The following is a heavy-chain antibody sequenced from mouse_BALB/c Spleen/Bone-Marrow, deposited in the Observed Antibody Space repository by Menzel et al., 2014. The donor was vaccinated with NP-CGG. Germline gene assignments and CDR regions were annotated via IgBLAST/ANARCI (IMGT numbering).Heavy chain of an antibody. CDR3: ARGNPLYAMDY. D-gene: IGHD2-1*01. CDR1: GYTFTRYW. CDR2: INPSTGYT. Sequence: VQLQQSSAQLAKPGSSVTMSCTASGYTFTRYWFHWVNQRPGQGLEWIGYINPSTGYTDYNQKFNDKATLTADKSSSTAYMQLSSLTSKDSAVYYCARGNPLYAMDYWGQGTSVTVSS. J-gene: IGHJ4*01. V-gene: IGHV1-7*01.